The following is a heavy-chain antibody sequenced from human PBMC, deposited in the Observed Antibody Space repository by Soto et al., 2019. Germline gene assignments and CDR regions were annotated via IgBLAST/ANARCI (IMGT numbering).Heavy chain of an antibody. V-gene: IGHV4-39*01. CDR3: AGGDYYHSSGYYFYYYTMDV. J-gene: IGHJ6*02. CDR1: GGSISSSSYY. CDR2: VYYGGST. D-gene: IGHD3-22*01. Sequence: SETLSLTCTVSGGSISSSSYYWGWIRQPPGKGLEWIGNVYYGGSTYYNPSLKSRVTISVETSKSQFSLKLSSVTTADTAVYYCAGGDYYHSSGYYFYYYTMDVWGQGTTVTVSS.